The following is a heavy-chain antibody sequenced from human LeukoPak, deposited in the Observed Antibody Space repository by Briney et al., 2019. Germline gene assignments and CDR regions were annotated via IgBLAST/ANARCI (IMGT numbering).Heavy chain of an antibody. D-gene: IGHD3-10*01. CDR1: GFTFSSYE. Sequence: PGGSLRLSCAASGFTFSSYEMNWVRQAPGKGLEWVSYISSSGSTIYYADSVKGRFTISRDDAKNSLYLQMNSLRAEDTAVYYCAKARGSGAYSYYFDYWGQGTLVTVSS. J-gene: IGHJ4*02. CDR2: ISSSGSTI. V-gene: IGHV3-48*03. CDR3: AKARGSGAYSYYFDY.